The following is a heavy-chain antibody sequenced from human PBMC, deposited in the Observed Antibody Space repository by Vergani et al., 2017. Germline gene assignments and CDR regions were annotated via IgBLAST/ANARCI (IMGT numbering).Heavy chain of an antibody. J-gene: IGHJ4*02. D-gene: IGHD4-11*01. Sequence: DVHLAESGGGFFQPGGSLRLSCSASGFSFNSYWRHWVRQCPGKGLLWVSRIKSDGSITAYADSVKGRFTLSRDSSKTVYLQKNSLRVEDTAMYFCAKDLSYSTAWPHFDSRVQGTLVPVS. CDR2: IKSDGSIT. V-gene: IGHV3-74*03. CDR1: GFSFNSYW. CDR3: AKDLSYSTAWPHFDS.